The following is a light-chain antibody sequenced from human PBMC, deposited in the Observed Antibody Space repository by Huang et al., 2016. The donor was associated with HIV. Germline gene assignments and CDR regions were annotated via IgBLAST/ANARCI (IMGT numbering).Light chain of an antibody. Sequence: EIVMTQSPATLSVSPGERATLSCRASQSVSSNLAWYQHKPGQTPKLLIYGASTRASGIPARFGGSGSGTEFTLTITSLQSEDFAVYYCQQYDKWPPGWTFGQGTKVEIK. J-gene: IGKJ1*01. CDR3: QQYDKWPPGWT. CDR2: GAS. V-gene: IGKV3-15*01. CDR1: QSVSSN.